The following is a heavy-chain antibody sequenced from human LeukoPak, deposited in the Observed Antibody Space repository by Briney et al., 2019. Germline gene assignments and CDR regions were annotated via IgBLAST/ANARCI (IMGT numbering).Heavy chain of an antibody. Sequence: SVKVSCMASGYTFTNYGISWVRQAAGQGLEWMGWISAYNGNTNYAQKLQGRVTMTTDTSTSTACMELRSLRSDDTAVYYCARASGATRMVRGNWFDPWGQGTLVTVSS. CDR3: ARASGATRMVRGNWFDP. CDR1: GYTFTNYG. J-gene: IGHJ5*02. V-gene: IGHV1-18*01. D-gene: IGHD3-10*01. CDR2: ISAYNGNT.